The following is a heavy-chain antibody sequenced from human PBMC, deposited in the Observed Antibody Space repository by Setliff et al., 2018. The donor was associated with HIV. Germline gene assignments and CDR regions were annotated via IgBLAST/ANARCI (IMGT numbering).Heavy chain of an antibody. CDR2: IYHTGIT. J-gene: IGHJ4*02. D-gene: IGHD3-10*01. CDR3: ARLSGGMVPNY. V-gene: IGHV4-39*01. Sequence: PSETLSLTCAVSAVSISSGPYYWGWIRQPPGKGLEWIGSIYHTGITYDNPSLKSRVTISVDTSKNQISLRLSSVTAADTAVYYCARLSGGMVPNYWGQGTLVTVSS. CDR1: AVSISSGPYY.